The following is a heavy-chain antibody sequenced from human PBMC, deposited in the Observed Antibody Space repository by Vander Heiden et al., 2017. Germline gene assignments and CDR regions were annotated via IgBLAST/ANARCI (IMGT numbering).Heavy chain of an antibody. J-gene: IGHJ4*02. CDR2: MNPKSGNT. D-gene: IGHD2-8*01. CDR1: GYTFSTYD. Sequence: QVQLVQSGDEVKKPGASVKVSCRASGYTFSTYDINWVRQAAGQGLEWMGWMNPKSGNTGYAQKFQGRVTMTRDTSISTAYMELSSLKSEDTAVYYCARTPPSWLYAIDYWGQGTLVSVSS. CDR3: ARTPPSWLYAIDY. V-gene: IGHV1-8*01.